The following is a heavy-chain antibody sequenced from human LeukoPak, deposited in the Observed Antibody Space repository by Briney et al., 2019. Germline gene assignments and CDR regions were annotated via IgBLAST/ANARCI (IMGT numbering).Heavy chain of an antibody. V-gene: IGHV4-4*07. CDR2: IHTSGST. J-gene: IGHJ3*02. CDR3: ARVSSLGAAFDI. CDR1: GVSISSYY. Sequence: SETLSLTCTVSGVSISSYYWSWIRQPAGKGLVWIGRIHTSGSTNYKSSLKSRVTILVDTSKNQFSLKLSSVTAADTAVYYCARVSSLGAAFDIWGQGTMVTVSS. D-gene: IGHD3-16*01.